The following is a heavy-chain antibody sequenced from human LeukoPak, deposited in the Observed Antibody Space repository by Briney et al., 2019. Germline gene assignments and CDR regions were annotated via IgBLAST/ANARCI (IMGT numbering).Heavy chain of an antibody. J-gene: IGHJ4*02. CDR2: ISSNGGST. CDR3: ARDRRDSTGSYFDY. Sequence: GGSLRLSCAASGFTFSSYPMDWVRQAPGKGLEYVSAISSNGGSTYYANSVKGRFTISRDNSKNTLYLQMGSLRAEDMAVYYCARDRRDSTGSYFDYWGQGTLVTVSS. D-gene: IGHD1-14*01. V-gene: IGHV3-64*01. CDR1: GFTFSSYP.